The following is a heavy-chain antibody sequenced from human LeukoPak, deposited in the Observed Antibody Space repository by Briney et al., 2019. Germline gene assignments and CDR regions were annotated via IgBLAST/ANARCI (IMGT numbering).Heavy chain of an antibody. J-gene: IGHJ4*02. CDR3: ARFRATYYDILTGSGCFDY. CDR1: GYTFTSYG. CDR2: ISAYNGNT. D-gene: IGHD3-9*01. Sequence: ASVKVSCKASGYTFTSYGISGVRQAPGQGLEWVGWISAYNGNTNYAQKLQGRVTMTTDTSTSTAYMELRSLRSDDTAVYYCARFRATYYDILTGSGCFDYWGQGTLVTVSS. V-gene: IGHV1-18*01.